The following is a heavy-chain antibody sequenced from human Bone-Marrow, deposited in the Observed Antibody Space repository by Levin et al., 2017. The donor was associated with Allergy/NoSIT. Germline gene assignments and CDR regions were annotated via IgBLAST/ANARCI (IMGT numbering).Heavy chain of an antibody. J-gene: IGHJ4*02. V-gene: IGHV4-59*08. CDR3: AGTRKWLCFDS. D-gene: IGHD5-24*01. Sequence: PSETLSLTCTVSGASISTYYWGWIRQPPGKGLEWIGSFYNSGSTNYNPSLKSRVTISLDTSKNQVSLKLSSVTAADTAVYFCAGTRKWLCFDSWGQGTLVTVSS. CDR1: GASISTYY. CDR2: FYNSGST.